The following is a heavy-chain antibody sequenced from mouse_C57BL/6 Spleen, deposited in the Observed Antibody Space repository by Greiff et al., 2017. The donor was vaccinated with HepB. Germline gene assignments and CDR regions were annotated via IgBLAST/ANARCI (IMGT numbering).Heavy chain of an antibody. CDR2: IDPETGGT. J-gene: IGHJ4*01. CDR3: TRPGDGSIPYAMDY. V-gene: IGHV1-15*01. CDR1: GYTFTDYE. Sequence: QVQLKESGAELVRPGASVTLSCKASGYTFTDYEMHWVKQTPVHGLEWIGAIDPETGGTAYNQKFKGKAILTADKSSSTAYMELRSLTSEDSAVYYCTRPGDGSIPYAMDYWGQGTSVTVSS. D-gene: IGHD1-1*01.